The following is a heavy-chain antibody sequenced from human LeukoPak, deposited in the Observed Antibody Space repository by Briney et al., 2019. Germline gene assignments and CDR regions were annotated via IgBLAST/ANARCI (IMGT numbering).Heavy chain of an antibody. CDR3: AAKLGYGGYFDY. Sequence: GGSLRLSCAASGFTFSNAWMSWVRQAPGKGLEWVGRIKSKSDDGTTDYAAPVKGRFIVSRDDSTNTLYLLLNSLRTEDTAIYYCAAKLGYGGYFDYWGQGTLVTVSS. V-gene: IGHV3-15*01. D-gene: IGHD4-17*01. J-gene: IGHJ4*02. CDR2: IKSKSDDGTT. CDR1: GFTFSNAW.